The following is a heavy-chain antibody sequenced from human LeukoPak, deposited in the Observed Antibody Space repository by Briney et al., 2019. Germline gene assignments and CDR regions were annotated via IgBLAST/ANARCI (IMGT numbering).Heavy chain of an antibody. CDR2: ISFDGSDK. CDR1: GFTFSKYA. CDR3: ARDQHSEIGVGANDY. J-gene: IGHJ4*02. Sequence: GGSLRLSCAASGFTFSKYAMSWVRQAPGKGLEWVAVISFDGSDKYYADSVKGRFTISRDNSKNTLYLQMNSLRAEDTAVYYCARDQHSEIGVGANDYWGQGTLVTVSS. V-gene: IGHV3-30-3*01. D-gene: IGHD1-26*01.